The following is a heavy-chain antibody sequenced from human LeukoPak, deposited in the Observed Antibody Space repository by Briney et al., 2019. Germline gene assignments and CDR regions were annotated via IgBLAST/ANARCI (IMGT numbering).Heavy chain of an antibody. CDR1: GFTFSSYA. V-gene: IGHV3-30*04. D-gene: IGHD3-22*01. CDR3: ARAILGYGSSGASGAFDI. CDR2: ISYDGSNK. Sequence: PGRSLRLSCAASGFTFSSYAMHWVRQAPGKGLEWVAVISYDGSNKYYADSVKGRFTISRDNSKNTLYLQMNSLRAEDTAVYYCARAILGYGSSGASGAFDIWGQGTMVTVSS. J-gene: IGHJ3*02.